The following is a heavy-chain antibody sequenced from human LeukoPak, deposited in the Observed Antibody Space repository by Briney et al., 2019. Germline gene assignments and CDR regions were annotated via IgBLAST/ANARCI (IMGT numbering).Heavy chain of an antibody. Sequence: GGSLRLSCAASGFTFSGYAMHWVRQAPGKGLEWVTLISYDGSDKYAESVKGRFTISRDNSKNTLYLQMNSLRAEGTAVYYCARAFRNCSNTGCYSWFDPWGQGTLVTVSS. CDR1: GFTFSGYA. J-gene: IGHJ5*02. V-gene: IGHV3-30*04. CDR3: ARAFRNCSNTGCYSWFDP. CDR2: ISYDGSDK. D-gene: IGHD2-2*01.